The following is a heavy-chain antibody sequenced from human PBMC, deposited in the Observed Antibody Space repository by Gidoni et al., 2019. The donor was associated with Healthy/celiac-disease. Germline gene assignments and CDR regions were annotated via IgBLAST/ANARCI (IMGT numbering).Heavy chain of an antibody. J-gene: IGHJ6*02. CDR2: ISGSGGST. D-gene: IGHD3-10*01. CDR3: AKASGSGRFYYYGMDV. CDR1: GFTFSSYA. Sequence: EVQLLESGGGLVQPGGSLRLSCAASGFTFSSYAMSWVRQAPGKGLEWVSAISGSGGSTYYADSVKGRFTISRDNSKNTLYLQMNSLRAEDTAVYYCAKASGSGRFYYYGMDVWGQGTTVTVSS. V-gene: IGHV3-23*01.